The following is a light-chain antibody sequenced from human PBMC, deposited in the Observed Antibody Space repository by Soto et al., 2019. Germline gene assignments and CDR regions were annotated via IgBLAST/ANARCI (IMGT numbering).Light chain of an antibody. CDR2: DVS. J-gene: IGLJ1*01. V-gene: IGLV2-14*01. CDR3: SSYTSSSSYF. Sequence: QSALTQPASVSGSPGQSITISCTGTSSDVGGYNYVCWYQQHPGKAPKLVITDVSNRPSGVSDRFSGSKSGNTASLSFSGLQAEDEADYYCSSYTSSSSYFFGTGTKVTVL. CDR1: SSDVGGYNY.